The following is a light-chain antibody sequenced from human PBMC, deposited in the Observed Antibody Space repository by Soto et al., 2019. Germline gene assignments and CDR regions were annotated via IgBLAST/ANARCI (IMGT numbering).Light chain of an antibody. V-gene: IGKV1-5*03. CDR1: QSLSSW. J-gene: IGKJ3*01. Sequence: DIQMTQSPSTLSASVGDTLTITCRASQSLSSWLACDQQKPVQAPTFLLHLASTLVFRVPPRFSGSGSGTEFTLTIGGLQPDDFATYYCQQYNSYPITFGPGTKVDIK. CDR3: QQYNSYPIT. CDR2: LAS.